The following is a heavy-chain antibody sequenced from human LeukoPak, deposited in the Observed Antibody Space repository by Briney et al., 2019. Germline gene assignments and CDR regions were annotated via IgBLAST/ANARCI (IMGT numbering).Heavy chain of an antibody. J-gene: IGHJ4*02. D-gene: IGHD1-7*01. CDR3: ATLANWNSIDY. Sequence: PSETLTLTCAVYGGSFSGYYWSWIRQPPGKGLEWIGEINHSGSTNYNPSLKSRVTISVDTSKNQFSLKLTSMTAADTAVYYCATLANWNSIDYWGQGTLVTVSS. CDR1: GGSFSGYY. CDR2: INHSGST. V-gene: IGHV4-34*01.